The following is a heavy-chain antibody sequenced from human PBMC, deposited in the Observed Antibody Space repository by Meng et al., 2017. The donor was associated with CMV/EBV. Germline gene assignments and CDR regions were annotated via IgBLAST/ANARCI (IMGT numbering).Heavy chain of an antibody. CDR2: IYWDDDK. CDR3: AHKGRRMAAAGINWFDP. J-gene: IGHJ5*02. V-gene: IGHV2-5*02. CDR1: GFSLSTSGVG. D-gene: IGHD6-13*01. Sequence: QITMKESWSTLVNPTQTLTLTCTFSGFSLSTSGVGVGWIRQPPGKALEWLALIYWDDDKRYSPSLKSRLTITKDTSKHQVVLTMTNMDPVDTAAYYCAHKGRRMAAAGINWFDPWGQGTLVTVSS.